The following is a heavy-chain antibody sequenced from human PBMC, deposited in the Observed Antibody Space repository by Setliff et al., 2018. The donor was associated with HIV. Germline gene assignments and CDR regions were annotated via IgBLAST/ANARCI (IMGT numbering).Heavy chain of an antibody. J-gene: IGHJ3*01. CDR2: ISWNSGSI. V-gene: IGHV3-9*01. CDR1: GFTFDDYA. Sequence: GGSLRLSCAASGFTFDDYAMHWVRQAPGKGLEWVSGISWNSGSIGYADSVKGRFTISRDNAKNSLYLQMNSLRAEDTALYYCAREETWGQGTMVTVSS. CDR3: AREET.